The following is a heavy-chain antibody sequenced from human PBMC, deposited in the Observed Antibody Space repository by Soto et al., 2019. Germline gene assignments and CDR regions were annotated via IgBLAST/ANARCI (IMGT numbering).Heavy chain of an antibody. CDR3: ARLSQREWEPYFDY. V-gene: IGHV1-18*01. CDR2: ISAYNGNT. Sequence: GASVKVSCKASGYTFTSYGISWVRQAPGQGLEWMGWISAYNGNTNYAQKLQGRVTMTTDTSTSTAYMELRSLRSDDTAVYYCARLSQREWEPYFDYWGQGTLVTVSS. D-gene: IGHD1-26*01. J-gene: IGHJ4*02. CDR1: GYTFTSYG.